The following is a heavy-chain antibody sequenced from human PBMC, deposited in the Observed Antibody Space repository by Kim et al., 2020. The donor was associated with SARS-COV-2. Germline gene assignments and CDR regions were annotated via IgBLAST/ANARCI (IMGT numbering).Heavy chain of an antibody. CDR2: IKSKTDGGTT. Sequence: GGSLRLSCAASGFTFSNAWMSWVRQAPGKGLEWVGRIKSKTDGGTTDYAAPVKGRLTISRDDSKNTLYLQMNSLKTEDTAVYYCTTGALYSSSWLGILFDYWGQGTLVTVSS. J-gene: IGHJ4*02. V-gene: IGHV3-15*01. CDR3: TTGALYSSSWLGILFDY. CDR1: GFTFSNAW. D-gene: IGHD6-13*01.